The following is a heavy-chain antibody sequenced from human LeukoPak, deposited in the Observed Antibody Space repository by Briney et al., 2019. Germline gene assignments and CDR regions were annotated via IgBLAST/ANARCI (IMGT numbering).Heavy chain of an antibody. D-gene: IGHD3-3*01. CDR1: GYTFTGYY. CDR3: ARSLGGYYDLRDDAFDI. J-gene: IGHJ3*02. CDR2: INTNSGGT. Sequence: ASVKVSCKASGYTFTGYYMHWVRQAPGQGLEWMGRINTNSGGTNYAQKFQGRVTMTRDTSISTAYMELSRLRSDDTAVYYCARSLGGYYDLRDDAFDIWGQGTMVTVSS. V-gene: IGHV1-2*06.